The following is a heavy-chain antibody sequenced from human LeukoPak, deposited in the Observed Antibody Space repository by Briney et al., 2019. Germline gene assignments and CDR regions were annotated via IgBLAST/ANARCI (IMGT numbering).Heavy chain of an antibody. Sequence: GGSLRLSCAASGLTVSSSYMSWVRQAPGKGLEWVSIIYNDGSTYYADSMKGRFTIFRDNSKNTLYLQVNSLRAEDTAMYYCARNILFAFDIWGQGTMVTVSS. CDR1: GLTVSSSY. V-gene: IGHV3-53*01. CDR2: IYNDGST. CDR3: ARNILFAFDI. J-gene: IGHJ3*02.